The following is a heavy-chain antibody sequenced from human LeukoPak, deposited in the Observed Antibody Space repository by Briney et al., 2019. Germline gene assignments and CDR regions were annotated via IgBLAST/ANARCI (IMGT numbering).Heavy chain of an antibody. V-gene: IGHV3-30*02. CDR1: GFTFSSYG. CDR2: IRYDGSNK. CDR3: AREHNYYDSSGPQYYFDY. Sequence: VGSLRLSCAASGFTFSSYGMHWVRQAPGKGLEWVAFIRYDGSNKYYADSVKGRFTISRDNSKNTLYLQMNSLRAEDTAVYYCAREHNYYDSSGPQYYFDYWGQGTLVTVSS. D-gene: IGHD3-22*01. J-gene: IGHJ4*02.